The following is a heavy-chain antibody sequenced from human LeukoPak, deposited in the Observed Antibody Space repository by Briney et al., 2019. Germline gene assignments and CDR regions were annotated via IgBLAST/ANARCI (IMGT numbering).Heavy chain of an antibody. CDR3: ARVSVAYTVLDAFDI. CDR2: ISSSSSYI. CDR1: GFTFSIYS. Sequence: GGSLRLSCAASGFTFSIYSMNWVRQAPGRGLEWVSSISSSSSYIYYADSVKGRFTISRDNAKNSLYLQMNSLRAEDTAVYYCARVSVAYTVLDAFDIWGQGTMVTVSS. V-gene: IGHV3-21*01. D-gene: IGHD6-19*01. J-gene: IGHJ3*02.